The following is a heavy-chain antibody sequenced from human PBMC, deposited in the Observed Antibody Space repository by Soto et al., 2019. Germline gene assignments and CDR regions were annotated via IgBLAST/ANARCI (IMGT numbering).Heavy chain of an antibody. J-gene: IGHJ4*02. CDR2: FYYTGSI. CDR3: ARSMFYSDDTNYSPFEY. CDR1: SGSVSSGNYY. D-gene: IGHD3-22*01. V-gene: IGHV4-61*01. Sequence: QVQLQESGPGLVKPSETLSLTCTVSSGSVSSGNYYWRWIRQPPGKGLEWIGYFYYTGSINYNPSLKSQVTIFIDASKNQFSLRLSSVTAADTAVYYCARSMFYSDDTNYSPFEYWGQGTLVTASS.